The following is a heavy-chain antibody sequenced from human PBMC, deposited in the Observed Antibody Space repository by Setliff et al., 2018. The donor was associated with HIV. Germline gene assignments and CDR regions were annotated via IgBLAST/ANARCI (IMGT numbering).Heavy chain of an antibody. D-gene: IGHD1-26*01. J-gene: IGHJ6*02. CDR2: IAGTSAST. CDR3: AKPLTQWGVSPYHYAFGV. CDR1: GFSFSHYA. V-gene: IGHV3-23*01. Sequence: SCAVAGFSFSHYAMTWVRQAPGKGLEWVSAIAGTSASTYYADSVKGRFTISRDSSKSMLYLQMNSLRVEDTAIYYCAKPLTQWGVSPYHYAFGVWGQGTTVTVSS.